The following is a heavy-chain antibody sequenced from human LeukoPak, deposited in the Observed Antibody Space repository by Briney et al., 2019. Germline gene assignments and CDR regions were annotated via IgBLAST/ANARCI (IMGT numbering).Heavy chain of an antibody. CDR3: ARDVGYCSGGSCYSYGMDV. Sequence: GGSLRLSCAASGFTFSSYSMNWVRQAPGKGLEWVSYISSSSSTIYYADSVKGRFTISRDNAKNSLYLQMNSLRAEDTAVYYCARDVGYCSGGSCYSYGMDVWGQGTTVTVSS. V-gene: IGHV3-48*01. J-gene: IGHJ6*02. D-gene: IGHD2-15*01. CDR2: ISSSSSTI. CDR1: GFTFSSYS.